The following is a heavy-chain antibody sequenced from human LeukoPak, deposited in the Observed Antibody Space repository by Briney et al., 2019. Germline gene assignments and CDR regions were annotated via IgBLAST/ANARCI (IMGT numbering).Heavy chain of an antibody. CDR3: ARPNITSYCDSRGYDAFDV. CDR2: IYPDDSDN. Sequence: GESLKISSTCSGNRINAYWISCVRAMPGEVLECMAIIYPDDSDNRYSSALRRYATISADTTDRIAYLRWSSLKASDTAMYYCARPNITSYCDSRGYDAFDVWGQGTMVTVSS. J-gene: IGHJ3*01. V-gene: IGHV5-51*01. D-gene: IGHD3-22*01. CDR1: GNRINAYW.